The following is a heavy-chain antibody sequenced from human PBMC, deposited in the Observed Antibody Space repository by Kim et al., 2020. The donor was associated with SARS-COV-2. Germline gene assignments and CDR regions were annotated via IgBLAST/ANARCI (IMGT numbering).Heavy chain of an antibody. D-gene: IGHD6-19*01. V-gene: IGHV3-15*01. Sequence: YAAPVKGRCTISRYDSKNMAYLQMNSLQTEDTAVYYCATDVPQQVAGELDYWGQGTLVTVSS. J-gene: IGHJ4*02. CDR3: ATDVPQQVAGELDY.